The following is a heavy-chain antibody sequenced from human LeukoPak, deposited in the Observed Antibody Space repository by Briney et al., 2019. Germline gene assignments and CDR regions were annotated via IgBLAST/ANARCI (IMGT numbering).Heavy chain of an antibody. V-gene: IGHV3-53*01. CDR3: ARDAGYSSSWYKGYYYYGMDV. CDR2: IYSGGST. D-gene: IGHD6-13*01. CDR1: GFTVSSNY. Sequence: GGSLRLSCAASGFTVSSNYMSWVRQAPGKGLEWVSVIYSGGSTYYEDSVKGRFTISRDNSKNTLYLQMNSLRAADTAVYYCARDAGYSSSWYKGYYYYGMDVWGQGTTVTVSS. J-gene: IGHJ6*02.